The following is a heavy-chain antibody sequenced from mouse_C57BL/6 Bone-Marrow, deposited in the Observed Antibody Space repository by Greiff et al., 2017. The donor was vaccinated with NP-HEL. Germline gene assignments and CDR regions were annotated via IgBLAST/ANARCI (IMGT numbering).Heavy chain of an antibody. Sequence: QVQLQQSGAELARPGASVKMSCKASGYTFTSYTMHWVKQRPGQGLEWIGYINPSSGYTKYNQKFKDKATLTADKSSSTAYMQLSSLTSEDAAVYYCAKGARRGFAYWGQGTLVTVSA. V-gene: IGHV1-4*01. CDR2: INPSSGYT. CDR1: GYTFTSYT. CDR3: AKGARRGFAY. J-gene: IGHJ3*01.